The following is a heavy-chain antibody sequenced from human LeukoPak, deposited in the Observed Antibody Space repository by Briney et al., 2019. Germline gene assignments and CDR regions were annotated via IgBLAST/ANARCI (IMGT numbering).Heavy chain of an antibody. CDR3: ASGIAVAGTTKFDY. CDR2: IYYSGST. D-gene: IGHD6-19*01. Sequence: SQTLSLTCTVSGGSISSYYWSWIRQPPGKGLEWIGYIYYSGSTNYNPSLKSRVTISVDTSKNQFSLKLSSVTAADTAVYYCASGIAVAGTTKFDYWGQGTLVTVSS. CDR1: GGSISSYY. J-gene: IGHJ4*02. V-gene: IGHV4-59*01.